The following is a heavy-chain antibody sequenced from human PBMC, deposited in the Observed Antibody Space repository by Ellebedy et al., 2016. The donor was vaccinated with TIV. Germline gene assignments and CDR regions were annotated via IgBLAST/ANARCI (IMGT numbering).Heavy chain of an antibody. J-gene: IGHJ4*02. V-gene: IGHV4-34*01. CDR1: GESFSDYYY. CDR2: VNGSGRT. Sequence: MPSETLSLTCAVYGESFSDYYYLMWIRQSPGKGLEWIGEVNGSGRTNYSPSLKDRVTVSVDTSKNQFSLKMTSGTAADTAVYYCARGLARDYWGQGTLVTVSS. CDR3: ARGLARDY.